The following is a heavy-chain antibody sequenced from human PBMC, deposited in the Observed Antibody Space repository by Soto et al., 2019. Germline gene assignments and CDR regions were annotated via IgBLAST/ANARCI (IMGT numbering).Heavy chain of an antibody. Sequence: GSLRLSCEASRFTFYWMQLVRQAPGKGLVWVSRINSDGSSTSYADSVKGRFTISRDNAKNTLYLQMNRLRVEDTAIYYCARGLENSGWRGWFDPWGQGTLVTVSS. CDR3: ARGLENSGWRGWFDP. CDR2: INSDGSST. D-gene: IGHD6-19*01. J-gene: IGHJ5*02. CDR1: RFTFYW. V-gene: IGHV3-74*01.